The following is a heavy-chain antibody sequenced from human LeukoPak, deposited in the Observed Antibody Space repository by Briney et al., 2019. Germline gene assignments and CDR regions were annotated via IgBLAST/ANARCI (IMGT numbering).Heavy chain of an antibody. D-gene: IGHD3-10*01. CDR3: VKRDSYGSGSYHY. CDR2: ISSNGVST. CDR1: GFTFSIYA. J-gene: IGHJ4*02. Sequence: GRSLRLSCAASGFTFSIYAMHWVRQAPGKGLEYVSAISSNGVSTYYADSVKGRFTISRDNSKNTLYLQMSSLRAEDTAVYYCVKRDSYGSGSYHYWGQGTLVTVSS. V-gene: IGHV3-64D*09.